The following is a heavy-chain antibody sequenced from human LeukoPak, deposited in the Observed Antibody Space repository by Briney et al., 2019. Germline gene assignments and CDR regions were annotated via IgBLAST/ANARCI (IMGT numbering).Heavy chain of an antibody. CDR1: GYTFTGYY. V-gene: IGHV1-2*02. J-gene: IGHJ4*02. CDR3: ARGSDYYDSSGYSKFDY. D-gene: IGHD3-22*01. Sequence: GASVKVSCKASGYTFTGYYMHWVRQAPGQGLEWMGWINPNSGGTNYAQKFQGRVTMTRDTSISTAYMELSRLRSDDTAVYYCARGSDYYDSSGYSKFDYWGQGALVTVSS. CDR2: INPNSGGT.